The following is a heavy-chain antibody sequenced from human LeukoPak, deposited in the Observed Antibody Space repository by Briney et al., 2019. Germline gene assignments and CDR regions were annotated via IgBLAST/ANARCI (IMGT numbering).Heavy chain of an antibody. CDR1: GYTFTSYG. Sequence: ASVKVSCKASGYTFTSYGISWVRQAPGQGLEWMGWISAYNGNTNFAQKLQGRVTMSTDTSTNTAYMELRSLRSDDTAVYYCARETCERGSGSYCPFDYWGQGTLVTVSS. J-gene: IGHJ4*02. V-gene: IGHV1-18*01. CDR3: ARETCERGSGSYCPFDY. D-gene: IGHD3-10*01. CDR2: ISAYNGNT.